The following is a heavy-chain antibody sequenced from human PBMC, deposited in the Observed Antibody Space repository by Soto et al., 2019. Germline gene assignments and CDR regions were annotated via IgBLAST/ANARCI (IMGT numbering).Heavy chain of an antibody. Sequence: QVHLEQWGAGLLNPSETLSLTCAVYGGSLSGYXXXXXXQXXGXGLEWIGEINHSGXXXXNPSLKTRVTISADTSKHQFSLRLSSVTAADSAVYYCASYHYLDLWTGSRHYMDVWGRGTTVTVSS. CDR2: INHSGXX. J-gene: IGHJ6*03. V-gene: IGHV4-34*01. D-gene: IGHD3-9*01. CDR1: GGSLSGYX. CDR3: ASYHYLDLWTGSRHYMDV.